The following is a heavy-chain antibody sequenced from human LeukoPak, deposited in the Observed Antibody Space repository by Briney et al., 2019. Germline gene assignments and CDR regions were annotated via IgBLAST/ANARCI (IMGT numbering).Heavy chain of an antibody. Sequence: GGSLRLSCAASGFTFSSYAMSWVRQAPGRGLEWVSAISGSGGSTYYADSVKGRFTISRDNAKNSLYLQMNSLRAEDTAVYYCAREPQLLNAFDIWGQGTMVTVSS. J-gene: IGHJ3*02. D-gene: IGHD2-2*01. V-gene: IGHV3-23*01. CDR1: GFTFSSYA. CDR2: ISGSGGST. CDR3: AREPQLLNAFDI.